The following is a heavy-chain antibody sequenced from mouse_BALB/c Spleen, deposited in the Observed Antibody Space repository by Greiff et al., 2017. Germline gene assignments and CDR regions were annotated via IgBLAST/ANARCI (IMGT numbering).Heavy chain of an antibody. CDR2: ISSGGSYT. J-gene: IGHJ2*01. CDR3: ARQSGYVDY. D-gene: IGHD1-3*01. Sequence: EVQLQESGGDLVKPGGSLKLSCAASGFTFSSYGMSWVRQTPDKRLEWVATISSGGSYTYYPDSVKGRFTISRDNAKNTLYLQMSSLKSEDTAMYYCARQSGYVDYWGQGTTLTVSS. V-gene: IGHV5-6*01. CDR1: GFTFSSYG.